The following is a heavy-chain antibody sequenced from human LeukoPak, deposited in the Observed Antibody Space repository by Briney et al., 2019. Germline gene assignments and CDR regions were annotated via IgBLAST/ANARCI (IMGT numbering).Heavy chain of an antibody. CDR3: ARAPIAVAVIYYFDY. D-gene: IGHD6-19*01. CDR1: GFTFSSYW. CDR2: IKQDGSEK. J-gene: IGHJ4*02. Sequence: PGGSLRLSCAASGFTFSSYWMSWVRQAPGKGLEWVVNIKQDGSEKYYVDSVKGRFTISRDNSKNTLYLQMNSLRAEDTAVYYCARAPIAVAVIYYFDYWGQGTLVTVSS. V-gene: IGHV3-7*01.